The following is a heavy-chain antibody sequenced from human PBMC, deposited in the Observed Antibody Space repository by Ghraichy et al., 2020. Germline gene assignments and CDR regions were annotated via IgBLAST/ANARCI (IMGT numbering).Heavy chain of an antibody. V-gene: IGHV4-34*01. Sequence: GSLRLSCAVYGGSFSGYYWSWIRQPPGKGLEWIGEINHSGSTNYNPSLKSRVTISVDTSKNQFSLKLSSVTAADTAVYYCARELYYYGSGSYPPDYWGQGTLVTVSS. D-gene: IGHD3-10*01. CDR2: INHSGST. CDR1: GGSFSGYY. J-gene: IGHJ4*02. CDR3: ARELYYYGSGSYPPDY.